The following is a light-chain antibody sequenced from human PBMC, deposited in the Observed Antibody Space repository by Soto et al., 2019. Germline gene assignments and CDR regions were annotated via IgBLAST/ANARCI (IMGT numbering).Light chain of an antibody. J-gene: IGKJ2*01. CDR3: QQYNSYT. CDR2: KAS. Sequence: DIQMTQSPSTLSASVGDRVTITCRASQSISSWLAWYQQKPGKAPKLLIYKASSLKSGVPSRFSGSGSGTEFTLTISSLQPDDVATYYCQQYNSYTFGQGTKLEIK. CDR1: QSISSW. V-gene: IGKV1-5*03.